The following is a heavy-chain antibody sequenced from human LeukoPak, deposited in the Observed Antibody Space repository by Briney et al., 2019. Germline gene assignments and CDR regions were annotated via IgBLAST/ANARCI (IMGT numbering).Heavy chain of an antibody. V-gene: IGHV4-4*07. CDR2: IYTSGST. Sequence: SETLSLTCTVSGGSISSYYWTWIRQPAGKGLEWIGRIYTSGSTNYNPSLKSRVTMSVDTSKNQFSLKLSSVTAADTAVYYCARDDNYGDYVMYDAFDIWGQGTMVTVSS. CDR3: ARDDNYGDYVMYDAFDI. CDR1: GGSISSYY. D-gene: IGHD4-17*01. J-gene: IGHJ3*02.